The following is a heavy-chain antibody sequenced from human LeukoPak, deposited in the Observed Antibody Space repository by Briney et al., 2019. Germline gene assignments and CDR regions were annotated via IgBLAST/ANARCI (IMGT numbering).Heavy chain of an antibody. CDR1: GYTFTSYY. V-gene: IGHV1-46*01. CDR2: INPSGGST. CDR3: ARVLLVYSSSSPNLAFDY. D-gene: IGHD6-6*01. J-gene: IGHJ4*02. Sequence: ASVKVSCKASGYTFTSYYMHWVRQAPGQGLEWMGIINPSGGSTSYAQKFQGRVTMTRDTSTSTVYMELSSLRSEDTAVYYCARVLLVYSSSSPNLAFDYWGQGTLVTVSS.